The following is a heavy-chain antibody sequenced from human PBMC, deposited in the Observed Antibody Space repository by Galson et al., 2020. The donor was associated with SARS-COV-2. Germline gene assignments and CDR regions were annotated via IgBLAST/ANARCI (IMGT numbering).Heavy chain of an antibody. CDR1: GYSINSGYF. CDR3: ARDEGYTSGWAGGGWE. Sequence: SQTLSLTCTVSGYSINSGYFWGWTRQPPGTGLEWIGSIFHSWSTFYNPSLESRVTISRDTSKNQFSLKLTSVTDADTAVYYCARDEGYTSGWAGGGWEWGQGTLVTVSS. J-gene: IGHJ4*02. D-gene: IGHD6-19*01. V-gene: IGHV4-38-2*02. CDR2: IFHSWST.